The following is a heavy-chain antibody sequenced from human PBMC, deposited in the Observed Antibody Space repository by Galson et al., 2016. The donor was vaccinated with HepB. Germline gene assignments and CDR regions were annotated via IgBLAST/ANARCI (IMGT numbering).Heavy chain of an antibody. V-gene: IGHV1-69*13. CDR3: ARGADYGDNFPNWFDP. J-gene: IGHJ5*02. Sequence: SVKVSCKASGGSFRNYAMSWLRQAPGQGLEYMGGIIPIFGKPNYAQRFQDRVILTADESTNTAYMELRTLRSEDTAIYYCARGADYGDNFPNWFDPWGQGTLVTVSS. CDR1: GGSFRNYA. D-gene: IGHD4-17*01. CDR2: IIPIFGKP.